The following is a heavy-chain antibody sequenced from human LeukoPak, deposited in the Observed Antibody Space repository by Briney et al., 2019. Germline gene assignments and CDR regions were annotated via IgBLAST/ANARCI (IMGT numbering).Heavy chain of an antibody. CDR3: ARDSKVAARALETNWFDP. Sequence: ASVKVSCKASGYTFTSYGISWVRQAPGQGLEWMGWISAYNGNTNYAQKLQGRVTMTTDTSTSTAYMELRSLRSDDTAVYYCARDSKVAARALETNWFDPWGQGTLVTVSS. D-gene: IGHD6-6*01. CDR1: GYTFTSYG. V-gene: IGHV1-18*01. J-gene: IGHJ5*02. CDR2: ISAYNGNT.